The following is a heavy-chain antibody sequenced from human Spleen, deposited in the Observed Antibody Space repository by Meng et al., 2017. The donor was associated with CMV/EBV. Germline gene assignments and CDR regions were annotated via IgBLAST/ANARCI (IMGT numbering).Heavy chain of an antibody. CDR3: ARDMCSTTSCRFDF. Sequence: ASVKVSCKASGYTFTSYGISWVRQAPGQGLEWMGWISAYNGNTNYAQKLQGRVTMTTDRSTRTAYMELGSLTSDDTAVYYCARDMCSTTSCRFDFWGQGTLVTVSS. V-gene: IGHV1-18*01. J-gene: IGHJ4*02. CDR2: ISAYNGNT. CDR1: GYTFTSYG. D-gene: IGHD2-2*01.